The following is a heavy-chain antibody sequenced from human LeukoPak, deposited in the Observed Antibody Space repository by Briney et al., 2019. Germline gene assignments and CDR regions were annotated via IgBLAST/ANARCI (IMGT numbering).Heavy chain of an antibody. J-gene: IGHJ1*01. D-gene: IGHD4-17*01. V-gene: IGHV5-51*01. CDR1: GYTLTNNW. CDR3: YYGDYVRDFQH. Sequence: GESLKISCKASGYTLTNNWIAWVRQVPGKGLEWMGIIYPGDSDTRYRPSFQGQVTMSVDKSISTAYLQWSSLKASDTAMYYCYYGDYVRDFQHWGQGTLVTVSS. CDR2: IYPGDSDT.